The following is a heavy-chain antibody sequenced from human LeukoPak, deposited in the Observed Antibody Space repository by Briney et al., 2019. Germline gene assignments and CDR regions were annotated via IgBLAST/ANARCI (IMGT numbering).Heavy chain of an antibody. CDR3: ARQKGIQLWLYYFDY. V-gene: IGHV3-23*01. D-gene: IGHD5-18*01. CDR2: ISDSGGST. CDR1: GFTFSSYA. Sequence: PGGSLRLSCAASGFTFSSYAMSWVRQAPGKGLEWVSAISDSGGSTYYADSVKGRFTISRDNSKNTLYLQMNSLRAEDTAVYYCARQKGIQLWLYYFDYWGQGTLVTVSS. J-gene: IGHJ4*02.